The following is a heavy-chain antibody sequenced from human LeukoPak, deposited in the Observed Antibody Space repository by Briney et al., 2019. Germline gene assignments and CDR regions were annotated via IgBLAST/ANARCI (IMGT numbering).Heavy chain of an antibody. Sequence: GGSLRLSCAASGFTFSSYAMHWVRQAPGKGLEWVAFIRYDGSNKYYADSVKGRFTISRDNSKNTLYLQMNSLRAEDTAVYYCAKGGPRYGDYVGDAFDIWGQGTMVTVSS. CDR1: GFTFSSYA. V-gene: IGHV3-30*02. CDR3: AKGGPRYGDYVGDAFDI. J-gene: IGHJ3*02. CDR2: IRYDGSNK. D-gene: IGHD4-17*01.